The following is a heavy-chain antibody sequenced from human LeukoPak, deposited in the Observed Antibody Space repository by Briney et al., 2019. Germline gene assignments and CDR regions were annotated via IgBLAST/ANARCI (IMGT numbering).Heavy chain of an antibody. J-gene: IGHJ4*02. V-gene: IGHV1-2*02. Sequence: GASVKVSCKASGYTFTGYYMHWVRQAPGQGLEWMGWINPNSGGTNYAQKFQGRVTMTRDTSISTAYMELSRLRSDDTAVYYCASNPVYDELEWLLSGWGQGTLVTVSS. CDR2: INPNSGGT. CDR1: GYTFTGYY. CDR3: ASNPVYDELEWLLSG. D-gene: IGHD3-3*01.